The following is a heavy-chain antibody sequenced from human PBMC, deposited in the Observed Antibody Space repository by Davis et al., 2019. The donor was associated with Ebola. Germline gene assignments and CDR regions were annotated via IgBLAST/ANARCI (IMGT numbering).Heavy chain of an antibody. V-gene: IGHV4-4*07. CDR3: ARGWGPHPRRITMVRGVIIHSYFDY. Sequence: SETLSLTCTVSGGSISGYFWSWIRQPAGKGLEWIGRIYTSGSTNYNPSLKSRVTISVDTSKNQFSLKLSSVTAADTAVYYCARGWGPHPRRITMVRGVIIHSYFDYWGQGTLVTVSS. CDR1: GGSISGYF. D-gene: IGHD3-10*01. J-gene: IGHJ4*02. CDR2: IYTSGST.